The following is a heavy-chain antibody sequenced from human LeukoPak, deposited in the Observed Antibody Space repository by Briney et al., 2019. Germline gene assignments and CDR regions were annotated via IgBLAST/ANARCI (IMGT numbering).Heavy chain of an antibody. CDR1: GFTFSSYG. Sequence: GGSLTLSCAASGFTFSSYGMHWDRQAPGKGLEWSAVISYDGSNKYYADSVKGRFTSSRDNSKNTLYLQMNSMRAEDTAVYYCAKLFIAVAAHGVDYWGQGTLVTVSS. D-gene: IGHD6-19*01. CDR2: ISYDGSNK. CDR3: AKLFIAVAAHGVDY. J-gene: IGHJ4*02. V-gene: IGHV3-30*18.